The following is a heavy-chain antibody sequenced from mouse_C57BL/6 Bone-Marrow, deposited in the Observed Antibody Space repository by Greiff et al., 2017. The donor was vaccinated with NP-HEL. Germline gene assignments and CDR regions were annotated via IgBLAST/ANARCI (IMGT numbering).Heavy chain of an antibody. Sequence: QVQLKQPGAELVKPGASVKLSCKASGYTFTSYWMHWVKQRPGQGLEWIGMIHPNSGSTNYNEKFKSKATLTVDKSSSTAYMQLSSLTSEDSAVYYCARANPHYYGSSYDWYFDVWGTGTTVTVSS. CDR2: IHPNSGST. V-gene: IGHV1-64*01. CDR1: GYTFTSYW. D-gene: IGHD1-1*01. J-gene: IGHJ1*03. CDR3: ARANPHYYGSSYDWYFDV.